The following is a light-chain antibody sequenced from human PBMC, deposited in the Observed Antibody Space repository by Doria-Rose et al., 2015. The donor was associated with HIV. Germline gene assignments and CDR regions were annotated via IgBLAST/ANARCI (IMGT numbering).Light chain of an antibody. CDR2: DGS. CDR1: QSFSSTY. V-gene: IGKV3-20*01. CDR3: HQYGTSWT. J-gene: IGKJ1*01. Sequence: TQSSGTLSLSPGERATLSCRASQSFSSTYLAWYQQKPGQAPSLLIYDGSTRAAGIPDRFSASGSGTDFTLTINRLEPEDFALYYCHQYGTSWTFGQETKVEI.